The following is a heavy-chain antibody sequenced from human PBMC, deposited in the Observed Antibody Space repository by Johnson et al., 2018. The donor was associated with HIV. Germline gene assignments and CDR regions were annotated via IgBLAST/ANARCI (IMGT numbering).Heavy chain of an antibody. V-gene: IGHV3-20*04. CDR1: GFTFDDYG. CDR3: ARDGYYDSGSDPLDI. CDR2: IKWNGGSI. D-gene: IGHD3-10*01. Sequence: VQLVESGGGLVQPGGSLRLSCAASGFTFDDYGMTWVRQPPGKGLEWVSGIKWNGGSIAYADSVKGRFTISRDNDKNSLYLQMNSMRAEDTALYYCARDGYYDSGSDPLDIWGQGTMVTVSS. J-gene: IGHJ3*02.